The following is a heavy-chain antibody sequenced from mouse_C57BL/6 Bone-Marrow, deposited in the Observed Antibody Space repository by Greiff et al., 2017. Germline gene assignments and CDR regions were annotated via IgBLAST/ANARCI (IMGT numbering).Heavy chain of an antibody. CDR3: VRGWSTTVVNAMDY. D-gene: IGHD1-1*01. CDR2: IRSKSSNYAT. V-gene: IGHV10-3*01. CDR1: GFTFNTYA. Sequence: EVQLVESGGGLVQPKGSLKLSCAASGFTFNTYAMHWVRQAPGKGLEWVARIRSKSSNYATYYADSVKDRFTISRDDSQSMLYLQMNNLKTEDTAMYYCVRGWSTTVVNAMDYWGQGTSVTVSS. J-gene: IGHJ4*01.